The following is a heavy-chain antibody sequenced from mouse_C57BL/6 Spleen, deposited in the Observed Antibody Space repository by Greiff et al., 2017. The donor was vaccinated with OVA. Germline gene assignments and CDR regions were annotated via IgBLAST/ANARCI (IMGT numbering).Heavy chain of an antibody. V-gene: IGHV1-18*01. J-gene: IGHJ2*01. CDR3: ARVGGNSYYFDY. CDR2: INPNNGGT. CDR1: GYTFTDYN. Sequence: EVKLQESGPELVKPGASVKIPCKASGYTFTDYNMDWVKQSHGKSLEWIGDINPNNGGTIYNQKFKGKATLTVDKSSSTAYMELRSLTSEDTAVYYCARVGGNSYYFDYWGQGTTLTVSS. D-gene: IGHD2-1*01.